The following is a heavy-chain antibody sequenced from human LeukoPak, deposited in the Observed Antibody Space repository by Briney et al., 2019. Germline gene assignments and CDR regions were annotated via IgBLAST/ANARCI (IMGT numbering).Heavy chain of an antibody. J-gene: IGHJ4*02. CDR3: ATGSYYNVGFDY. CDR2: IYYSGST. V-gene: IGHV4-39*01. CDR1: GGSISSSSYY. Sequence: SETLSLTCTVSGGSISSSSYYWGWIRQPPGKGLGWIGSIYYSGSTYYNPSLKSRVTISVDTSKNQFSLKLSSVTAADTAVYYCATGSYYNVGFDYWGQGTLVTVSS. D-gene: IGHD3-10*01.